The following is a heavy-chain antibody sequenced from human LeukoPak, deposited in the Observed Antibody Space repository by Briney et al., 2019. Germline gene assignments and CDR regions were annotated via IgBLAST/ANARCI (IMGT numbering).Heavy chain of an antibody. V-gene: IGHV5-51*01. CDR3: ARQSDSSGYYYDRFDP. Sequence: ESLKISCKGSGYSFTSYWIGWVRQMPGKGLEWMGIIYPGDSDTRYSPSFQGQVTISADKSISTAYLQWSSLKASDTAMYYCARQSDSSGYYYDRFDPWGQGTLVTVSS. J-gene: IGHJ5*02. CDR2: IYPGDSDT. CDR1: GYSFTSYW. D-gene: IGHD3-22*01.